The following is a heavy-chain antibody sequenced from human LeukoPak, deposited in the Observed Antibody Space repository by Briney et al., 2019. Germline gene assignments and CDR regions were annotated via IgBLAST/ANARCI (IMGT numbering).Heavy chain of an antibody. CDR3: AKDLSSSWYPYYYGMDV. CDR1: GFTFSTFV. V-gene: IGHV3-23*01. Sequence: GGSLRLSCAASGFTFSTFVMNWVRQSPGKGLEWVSGISGSGGSTFYADSVKGRFTISRDNSNNSLFVQMNSLRAEDTAVYYCAKDLSSSWYPYYYGMDVWGQGTTVTVSS. J-gene: IGHJ6*02. D-gene: IGHD6-13*01. CDR2: ISGSGGST.